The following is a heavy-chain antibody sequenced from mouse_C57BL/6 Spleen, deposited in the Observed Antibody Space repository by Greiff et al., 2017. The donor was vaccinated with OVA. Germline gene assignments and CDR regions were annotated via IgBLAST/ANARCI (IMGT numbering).Heavy chain of an antibody. CDR1: GFTFSSYA. V-gene: IGHV5-4*01. Sequence: EVMLVESGGGLVKPGGSLKLSCAASGFTFSSYAMSWVRQTPEKRLEWVATISDGGSYTYYPDNVKGRFPISRDNAKNNLYLQMSHLKSEDTAMDYCARDYGSSYYFDYWGQGTTLTVSS. CDR3: ARDYGSSYYFDY. J-gene: IGHJ2*01. D-gene: IGHD1-1*01. CDR2: ISDGGSYT.